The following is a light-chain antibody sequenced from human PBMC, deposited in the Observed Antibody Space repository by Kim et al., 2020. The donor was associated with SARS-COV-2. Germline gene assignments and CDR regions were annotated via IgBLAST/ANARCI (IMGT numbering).Light chain of an antibody. CDR1: SSDVGGYNY. J-gene: IGLJ3*02. CDR3: CSYAGSYSWV. Sequence: GKSVTISCAGTSSDVGGYNYGSWYQQHPGKVPKLLIFDVSRRPSGIPDRFSGSKSGNTASLTISGLQAEDETDYYCCSYAGSYSWVFGGGTQLTVL. CDR2: DVS. V-gene: IGLV2-11*01.